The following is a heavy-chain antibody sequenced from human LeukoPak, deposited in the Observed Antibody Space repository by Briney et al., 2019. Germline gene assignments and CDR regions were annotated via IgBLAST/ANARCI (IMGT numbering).Heavy chain of an antibody. V-gene: IGHV1-8*03. Sequence: ASVKVSCKASGYTFASYDINWVRQATGQGLEWMGWMSPNSGNTGYAQKFQGRVTITRNTSISTAYMELSSLRSEDTAVYYCARGRSRENWFDPWGQGTLVTVSS. CDR3: ARGRSRENWFDP. CDR1: GYTFASYD. J-gene: IGHJ5*02. CDR2: MSPNSGNT.